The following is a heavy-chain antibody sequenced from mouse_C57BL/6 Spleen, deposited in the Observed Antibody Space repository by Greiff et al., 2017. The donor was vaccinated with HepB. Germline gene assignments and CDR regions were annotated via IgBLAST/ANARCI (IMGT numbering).Heavy chain of an antibody. J-gene: IGHJ1*03. CDR1: GYTFTDYY. CDR3: ARSHYYGSSRYWYFDV. D-gene: IGHD1-1*01. V-gene: IGHV1-75*01. CDR2: IFPGSGST. Sequence: VQLQQSGPELVKPGASVKISCKASGYTFTDYYINWVKQRPGQGLEWIGWIFPGSGSTYYNEKFKGKATLTVDKSSSTAYMLLSSLTSEDSAVYFCARSHYYGSSRYWYFDVWGTGTTVTVSS.